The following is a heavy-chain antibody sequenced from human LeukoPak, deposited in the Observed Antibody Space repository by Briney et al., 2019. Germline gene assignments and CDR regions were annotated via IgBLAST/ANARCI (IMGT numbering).Heavy chain of an antibody. CDR1: GGSISSSSYY. D-gene: IGHD3-10*01. Sequence: PSETLSLTCTVSGGSISSSSYYWGWIRQPAGKGLEWIGRIYTSGSTNYNPSLKSRVTMSVDTSKNQFSLKLSSVTAADTAVYYCARDWEVRGVSNWFDPWGQGTLVTVSS. CDR3: ARDWEVRGVSNWFDP. V-gene: IGHV4-61*02. J-gene: IGHJ5*02. CDR2: IYTSGST.